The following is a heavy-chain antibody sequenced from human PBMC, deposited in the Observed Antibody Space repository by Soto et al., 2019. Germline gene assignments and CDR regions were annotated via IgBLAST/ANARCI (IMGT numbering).Heavy chain of an antibody. CDR1: GFTFSSYA. CDR2: ISGSGGNT. CDR3: ARARTDTAMIIIDY. D-gene: IGHD5-18*01. J-gene: IGHJ4*01. V-gene: IGHV3-23*01. Sequence: GGSLRLSCAASGFTFSSYAMSWVRQTPGKGLEWVSGISGSGGNTYYADSVKGRFTISRDKSKNTLYLQMSSLRVEDTGVYYYARARTDTAMIIIDYWGHGTLVTVSS.